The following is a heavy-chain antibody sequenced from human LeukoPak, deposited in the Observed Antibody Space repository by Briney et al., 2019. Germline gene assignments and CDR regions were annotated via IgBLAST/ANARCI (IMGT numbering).Heavy chain of an antibody. CDR1: GGSTSSYY. CDR3: ARGYCTNGVCYTVDY. J-gene: IGHJ4*02. D-gene: IGHD2-8*01. V-gene: IGHV4-59*12. CDR2: IYYSGST. Sequence: SETLSLTCTVSGGSTSSYYWSWIRQPPGKGLEWIGYIYYSGSTNYNPSLKSRVTMSVDTSKNQFSLKLSSVTAADTAVYYCARGYCTNGVCYTVDYWGQGTLVTVSS.